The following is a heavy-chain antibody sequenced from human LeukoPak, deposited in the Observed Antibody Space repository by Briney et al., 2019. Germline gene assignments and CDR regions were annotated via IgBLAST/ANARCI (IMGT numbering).Heavy chain of an antibody. V-gene: IGHV4-34*01. Sequence: SETLSLTCAVYGGSFSGYYWSWIRQPPGKGLGWIGEINHSGSTNYNPSLKSRVTISVDTSKNQFSLKLSSVTAADTAVYYCARGKPGRPWGSYRQSGAFDIWGQGTMVTVSS. CDR1: GGSFSGYY. CDR2: INHSGST. J-gene: IGHJ3*02. CDR3: ARGKPGRPWGSYRQSGAFDI. D-gene: IGHD3-16*02.